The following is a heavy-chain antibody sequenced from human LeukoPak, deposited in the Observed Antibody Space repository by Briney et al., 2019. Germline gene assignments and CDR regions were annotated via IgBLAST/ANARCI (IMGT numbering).Heavy chain of an antibody. CDR3: AKGKKYGDWGVAFDI. D-gene: IGHD4-17*01. Sequence: PGGSLRLSCAASGFTFSTYGMHWVRQAPGKGLGWVGVISYDGSNKYYADSVKGRFTISRDNSKNTLYLQMNSLRAEDTAVYYCAKGKKYGDWGVAFDIWGQGTMVTVSS. CDR2: ISYDGSNK. J-gene: IGHJ3*02. CDR1: GFTFSTYG. V-gene: IGHV3-30*18.